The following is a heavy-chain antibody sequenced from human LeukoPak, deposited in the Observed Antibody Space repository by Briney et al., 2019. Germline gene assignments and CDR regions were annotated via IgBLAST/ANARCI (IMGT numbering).Heavy chain of an antibody. CDR2: ISSSSSYI. V-gene: IGHV3-21*01. CDR3: ARDVLYCSSTSCRRGAFDI. J-gene: IGHJ3*02. D-gene: IGHD2-2*01. CDR1: GFTFSSYS. Sequence: PGGSLRLSCAASGFTFSSYSMNWVRQAPGKGLEWVSSISSSSSYIYYADSVKGRFTISRDNAKNSLYLQMNSLRAEDTAVYHCARDVLYCSSTSCRRGAFDIWGQGTMVTVSS.